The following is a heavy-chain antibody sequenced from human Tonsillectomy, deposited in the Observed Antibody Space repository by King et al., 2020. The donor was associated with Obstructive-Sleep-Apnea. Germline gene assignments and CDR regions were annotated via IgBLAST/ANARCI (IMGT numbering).Heavy chain of an antibody. Sequence: VQLVESGAEVKKPGESLRISCKGSGYSVTSYWISWVRQMPGKGLEWMGRIDPSDSYTNYSPSFQGHVTISADKSISTAYLQWSSLKASDTAMYYCAIPGDSSANYWGQGTLVTVSS. J-gene: IGHJ4*02. V-gene: IGHV5-10-1*01. CDR1: GYSVTSYW. D-gene: IGHD3-22*01. CDR2: IDPSDSYT. CDR3: AIPGDSSANY.